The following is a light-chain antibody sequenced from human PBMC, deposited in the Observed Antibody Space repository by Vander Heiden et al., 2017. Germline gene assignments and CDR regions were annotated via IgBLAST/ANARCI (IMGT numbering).Light chain of an antibody. Sequence: QPVVTQDPSPTVSPGGTVPPTCASTTGAVPSDYLPNSFQQKPGQPPRALIYSTANKHSWTPARFSGSLLGGKAALTLSGVQPEDEAEYYCLLYYGGSQVFGGGTKLTVL. CDR3: LLYYGGSQV. V-gene: IGLV7-43*01. CDR2: STA. J-gene: IGLJ3*02. CDR1: TGAVPSDYL.